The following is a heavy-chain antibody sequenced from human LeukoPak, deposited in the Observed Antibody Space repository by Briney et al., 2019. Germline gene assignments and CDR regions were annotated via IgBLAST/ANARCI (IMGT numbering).Heavy chain of an antibody. Sequence: PGGSLRLSCAASTFTFSNYWMHWVRQAPGKGLVWVSRINGDGSSTRYADSVKGRFTISRDNAKNSLYLQMNSLRAEDTAVYYCAELGITMIGGVWGKGTTVTISS. CDR1: TFTFSNYW. J-gene: IGHJ6*04. CDR3: AELGITMIGGV. D-gene: IGHD3-10*02. CDR2: INGDGSST. V-gene: IGHV3-74*01.